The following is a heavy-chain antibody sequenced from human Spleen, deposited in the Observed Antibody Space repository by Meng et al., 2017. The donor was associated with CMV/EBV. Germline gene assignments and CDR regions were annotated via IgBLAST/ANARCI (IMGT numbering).Heavy chain of an antibody. D-gene: IGHD4/OR15-4a*01. CDR3: ARVTEYGGNCFDS. CDR1: GGSFSGYY. CDR2: INHSGST. Sequence: GSLRLSCAVYGGSFSGYYWSWIRQPPGKGLEWIGEINHSGSTNYNPSLKSRVTMSVDRSKNQFSLKLSSVTAADTAVYYCARVTEYGGNCFDSWGQGTLVTVSS. J-gene: IGHJ4*02. V-gene: IGHV4-34*01.